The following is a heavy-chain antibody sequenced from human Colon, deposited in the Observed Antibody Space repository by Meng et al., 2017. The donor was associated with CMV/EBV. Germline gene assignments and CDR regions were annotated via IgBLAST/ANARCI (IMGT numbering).Heavy chain of an antibody. CDR2: MTNSGNTI. D-gene: IGHD3-3*01. V-gene: IGHV3-11*01. Sequence: GGSLRLSCAASGFNVYNYWMHWVRQGQGKGLEWLSYMTNSGNTITYADSVKGRFTISRDNAKNSLYLDMNSLRVEDTAMYYCVRDGVTPDYWGQGTLVTVSS. CDR3: VRDGVTPDY. CDR1: GFNVYNYW. J-gene: IGHJ4*02.